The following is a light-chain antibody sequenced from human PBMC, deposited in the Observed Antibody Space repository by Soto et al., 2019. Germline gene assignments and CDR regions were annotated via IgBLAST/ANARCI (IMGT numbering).Light chain of an antibody. V-gene: IGLV2-8*01. CDR3: TAYVGSNIWV. CDR2: EVS. CDR1: SSDVGAYTY. J-gene: IGLJ3*02. Sequence: QSALTQPPSASGSPGQSVTISSTGTSSDVGAYTYVSWYQQYPGTAHKLMIYEVSKRPSGVPDRFSGSKSGNTASLTVSGLQAEDEADYYCTAYVGSNIWVFGGGTQLTVL.